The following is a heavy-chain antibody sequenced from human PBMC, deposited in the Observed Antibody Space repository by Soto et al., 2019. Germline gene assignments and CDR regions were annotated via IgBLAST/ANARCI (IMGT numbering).Heavy chain of an antibody. D-gene: IGHD2-8*01. CDR1: GDTLSTYT. CDR2: IIPILGLP. CDR3: AFALNAGLVYFGN. V-gene: IGHV1-69*02. J-gene: IGHJ4*01. Sequence: QVQVVQSGAEVKKPGSSMKVSCKVSGDTLSTYTISWVRQAPGQGLEWMGRIIPILGLPNHSQKFQGRVTITADKSTSTSYLETTGLRSEDTAVYYWAFALNAGLVYFGNWGHGTLVTVSS.